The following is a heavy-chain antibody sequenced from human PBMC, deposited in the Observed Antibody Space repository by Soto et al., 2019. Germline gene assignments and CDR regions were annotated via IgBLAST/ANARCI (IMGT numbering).Heavy chain of an antibody. CDR2: IYYSGST. CDR3: AALCSGGSCYGMDV. D-gene: IGHD2-15*01. CDR1: GGSISSGGYY. Sequence: QVQLQESGPGLVKPSQTLSLTCTVSGGSISSGGYYWSWIRQDPGKGLEWIGYIYYSGSTYYNPSLKSRVTLSVDTSKNPFSLKLSSVTAADTAVYYCAALCSGGSCYGMDVWGQGTTVTVSS. V-gene: IGHV4-31*03. J-gene: IGHJ6*02.